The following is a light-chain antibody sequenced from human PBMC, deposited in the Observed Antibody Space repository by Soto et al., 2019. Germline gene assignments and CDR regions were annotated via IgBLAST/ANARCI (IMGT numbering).Light chain of an antibody. CDR3: QQRRYWPVT. V-gene: IGKV3-11*01. CDR1: QSVSSY. CDR2: DAS. J-gene: IGKJ1*01. Sequence: EMVLTQSPAILPMSPGERATLSCRASQSVSSYFAWYQQKPGQAPRLLIYDASNRATGVPARFSGSGSGTDFTLTISSLEPEDFAVYYCQQRRYWPVTFGQGTKVEI.